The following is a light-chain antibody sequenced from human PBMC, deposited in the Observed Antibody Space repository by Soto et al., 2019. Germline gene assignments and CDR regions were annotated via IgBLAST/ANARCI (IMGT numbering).Light chain of an antibody. CDR1: SSDIGGYNY. J-gene: IGLJ3*02. V-gene: IGLV2-14*03. Sequence: QSALTQPASVSGSPGQSITISCTGTSSDIGGYNYVSWFQQHPGKAPKLMIYGVSNRPSGVSNRFSGSKSGNTASLTISGLQTEDEADYYCSSYTSSSTWVFGGGTKLTVL. CDR3: SSYTSSSTWV. CDR2: GVS.